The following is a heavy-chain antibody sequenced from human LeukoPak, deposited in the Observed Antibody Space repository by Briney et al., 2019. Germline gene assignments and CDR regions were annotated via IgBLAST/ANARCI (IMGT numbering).Heavy chain of an antibody. CDR3: ARLPIAAAGYYYGMDV. CDR1: GYTFTSYA. CDR2: FNTNTGNP. D-gene: IGHD6-13*01. J-gene: IGHJ6*02. Sequence: ASVKVSCKASGYTFTSYAMNWVRQAPGQGLEWMGWFNTNTGNPTYAQGFTGRFVFSLDTSVSTAYLQISSLKAEDTAVYYCARLPIAAAGYYYGMDVWGQGTTVTVSS. V-gene: IGHV7-4-1*02.